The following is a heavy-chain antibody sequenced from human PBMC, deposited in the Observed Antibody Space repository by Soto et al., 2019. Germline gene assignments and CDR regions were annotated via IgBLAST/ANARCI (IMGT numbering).Heavy chain of an antibody. J-gene: IGHJ3*02. Sequence: EVQLVESGGGLVQPGGSLRLSCAASGFTLSSYEMNWVRQAPGKGLEWVSYISSSGSTIYYADSVKGRFTISRDNAKNSLYLQMNSLRAEDTAVYYCARDYHDAFDIWGQGTMVTVSS. CDR2: ISSSGSTI. D-gene: IGHD2-2*01. CDR1: GFTLSSYE. V-gene: IGHV3-48*03. CDR3: ARDYHDAFDI.